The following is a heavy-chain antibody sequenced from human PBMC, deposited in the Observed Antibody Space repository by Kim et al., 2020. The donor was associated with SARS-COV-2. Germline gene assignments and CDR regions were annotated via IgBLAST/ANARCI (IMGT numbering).Heavy chain of an antibody. CDR1: GDSVSSDSAT. V-gene: IGHV6-1*01. D-gene: IGHD3-10*01. CDR2: AYYRSKWLI. CDR3: ARRGITNRRDDF. Sequence: SQTLSLTCAIPGDSVSSDSATWDWIRQSPSRGLEWLGRAYYRSKWLINYADSVRCRMTINPDTSRNQFSLQLYSVTPDDKAVYYCARRGITNRRDDFWG. J-gene: IGHJ6*01.